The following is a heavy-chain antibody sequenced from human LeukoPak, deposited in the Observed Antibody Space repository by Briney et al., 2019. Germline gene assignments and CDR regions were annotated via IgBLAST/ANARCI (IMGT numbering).Heavy chain of an antibody. CDR1: GFTFSSYW. CDR3: ARDRITMVRGTDYYYYGMDV. V-gene: IGHV3-7*01. J-gene: IGHJ6*02. CDR2: IKQDGSEK. Sequence: PGGSLRLSCAASGFTFSSYWMSWVRQAPGKGLEWVANIKQDGSEKYYVGSVKGRFTISRDNAKNSLYLQMNSLRAEDTAVYYCARDRITMVRGTDYYYYGMDVWGQGTTVTVSS. D-gene: IGHD3-10*01.